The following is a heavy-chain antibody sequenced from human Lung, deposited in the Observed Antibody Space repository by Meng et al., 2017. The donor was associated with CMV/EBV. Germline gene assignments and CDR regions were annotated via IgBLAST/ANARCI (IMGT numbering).Heavy chain of an antibody. CDR1: GFISSTFG. Sequence: GRFLRPXCPALGFISSTFGLHWVLHAPGKGRGGVAFIRYVGFIGTDKYYADSVKGRFTITRDNPKNTLYLQMNSLRAEDTAVYDCAKVGYLDSSGHFYYSDYWGQGTLVTVSS. CDR2: IRYVGFIGTDK. V-gene: IGHV3-30*02. J-gene: IGHJ4*02. CDR3: AKVGYLDSSGHFYYSDY. D-gene: IGHD3-22*01.